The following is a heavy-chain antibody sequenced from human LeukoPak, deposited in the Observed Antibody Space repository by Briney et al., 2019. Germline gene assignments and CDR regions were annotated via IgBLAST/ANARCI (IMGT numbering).Heavy chain of an antibody. Sequence: PSETLSLTCAVYGGSFSGYYWSWIRQPPGKGLEWIGEINHSGSTNYNPSLKSRVTISVDTSKNQFSLKLSSVTAADTAVYYCARGPAYYYDSSGYYWNYCYYMDVWGKGTTVTVSS. J-gene: IGHJ6*03. CDR2: INHSGST. CDR1: GGSFSGYY. D-gene: IGHD3-22*01. V-gene: IGHV4-34*01. CDR3: ARGPAYYYDSSGYYWNYCYYMDV.